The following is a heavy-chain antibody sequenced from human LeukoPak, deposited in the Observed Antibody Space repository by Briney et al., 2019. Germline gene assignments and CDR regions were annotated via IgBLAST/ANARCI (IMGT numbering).Heavy chain of an antibody. CDR3: ARFAGGYCANGVCGAIDY. V-gene: IGHV3-48*02. Sequence: PGGSLRLSCAASGFIFSTRTMNWVRQAPGKGLEWLSYITSSSSTIYYADSVRGRFTISRDNAKNSLYLQMNSLRDEDTAVYYCARFAGGYCANGVCGAIDYWGQGTLVTVSS. CDR1: GFIFSTRT. CDR2: ITSSSSTI. D-gene: IGHD2-8*01. J-gene: IGHJ4*02.